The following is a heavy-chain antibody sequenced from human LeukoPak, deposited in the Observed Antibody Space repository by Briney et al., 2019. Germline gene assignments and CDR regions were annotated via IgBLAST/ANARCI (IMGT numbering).Heavy chain of an antibody. CDR2: ISGSGGST. CDR3: ARTSSAKLGYFDY. V-gene: IGHV3-23*01. Sequence: GGSLRLSCAASGFSFSSYAMSWVRQAPGKGLEWVSAISGSGGSTYYADSVKGRFTISRHNSKNTLYLQMNSLRAEDTAVYYCARTSSAKLGYFDYWGQGTLVTVSS. CDR1: GFSFSSYA. J-gene: IGHJ4*02. D-gene: IGHD1-26*01.